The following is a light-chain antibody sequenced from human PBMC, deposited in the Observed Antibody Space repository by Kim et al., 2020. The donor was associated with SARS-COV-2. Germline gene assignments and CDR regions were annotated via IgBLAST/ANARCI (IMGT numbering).Light chain of an antibody. J-gene: IGLJ2*01. CDR2: GNS. Sequence: QMVTISCTGSSSNSGAGYDVHWYQHLPGTAPKLLIYGNSNRPSGVPDRFSGSKSGTSDSLAITGLQAEDEADYYCQSYDSSLSDSVFGGGTQLTVL. CDR3: QSYDSSLSDSV. V-gene: IGLV1-40*01. CDR1: SSNSGAGYD.